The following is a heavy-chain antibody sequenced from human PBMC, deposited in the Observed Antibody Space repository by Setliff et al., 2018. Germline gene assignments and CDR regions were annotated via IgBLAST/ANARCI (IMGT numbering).Heavy chain of an antibody. CDR3: ASTPRRGLDIRTRVGAFDS. CDR1: GGSLSSFY. V-gene: IGHV4-59*01. CDR2: IDHSGGT. D-gene: IGHD1-26*01. J-gene: IGHJ4*02. Sequence: SETLSLTCTVSGGSLSSFYWSWIRQSPGRGLDWIGYIDHSGGTSYNPSFESRVAISADRSNHQVFLKLTSVTAADTAVYYCASTPRRGLDIRTRVGAFDSWGQGTVVTVSS.